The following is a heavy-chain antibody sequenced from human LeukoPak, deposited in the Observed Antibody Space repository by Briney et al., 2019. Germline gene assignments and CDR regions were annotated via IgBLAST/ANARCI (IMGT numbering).Heavy chain of an antibody. V-gene: IGHV4-39*07. D-gene: IGHD3-10*01. J-gene: IGHJ4*02. CDR2: INHSGST. CDR3: ARGRVLLWFGESASYYFDY. Sequence: SETLSLTCTVSGGSISSSSYYWGWIRQPPGKGLGWIGEINHSGSTNYNPSLKSQVTISVDTSKNQFSLKLSSVTAADTAVYYCARGRVLLWFGESASYYFDYWGQGTLLIVSS. CDR1: GGSISSSSYY.